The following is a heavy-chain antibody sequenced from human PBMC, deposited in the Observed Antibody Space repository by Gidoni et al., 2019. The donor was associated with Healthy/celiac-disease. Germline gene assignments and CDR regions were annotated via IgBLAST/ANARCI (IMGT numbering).Heavy chain of an antibody. CDR1: GLTLSNAW. CDR2: IKSKTDGGTT. Sequence: VQLGESGGGLVKPGGALRLSCAASGLTLSNAWLSWVRQAPGKGLEWVGRIKSKTDGGTTAYAAPVKGRFPISRDDSKNTLYLQMNSLKTEDTAVYYCTTDGYGDYGFGMDVWGQGTTVTVSS. CDR3: TTDGYGDYGFGMDV. D-gene: IGHD4-17*01. J-gene: IGHJ6*02. V-gene: IGHV3-15*01.